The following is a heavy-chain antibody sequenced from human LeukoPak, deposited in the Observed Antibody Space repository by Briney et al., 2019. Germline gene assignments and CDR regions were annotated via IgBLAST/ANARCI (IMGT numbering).Heavy chain of an antibody. CDR3: AKEGSGWYLLFDY. D-gene: IGHD6-19*01. V-gene: IGHV3-30*18. Sequence: GGSLRLSCAASGFTFSSYGMHWVRQAPGKGLEWVAVISYDGSNKYYADSVKGRFTTSRDNSKNTLYLQMNSLRAEDTAVYYCAKEGSGWYLLFDYWGQGTLVTVSS. J-gene: IGHJ4*02. CDR2: ISYDGSNK. CDR1: GFTFSSYG.